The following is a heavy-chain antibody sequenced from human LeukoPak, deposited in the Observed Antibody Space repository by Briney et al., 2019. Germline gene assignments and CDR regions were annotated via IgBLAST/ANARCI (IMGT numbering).Heavy chain of an antibody. Sequence: SETLSLTCTDSRGSIRSYYWRWIRQPPRKGPEWIGYISDSGSTDYNPSLKSRVTISLDTSKNQFSLRLSSVTAADTAVYYCARETRLHSGSYSNDAFDIWGQGTMVTVSS. CDR1: RGSIRSYY. D-gene: IGHD1-26*01. CDR3: ARETRLHSGSYSNDAFDI. V-gene: IGHV4-59*01. J-gene: IGHJ3*02. CDR2: ISDSGST.